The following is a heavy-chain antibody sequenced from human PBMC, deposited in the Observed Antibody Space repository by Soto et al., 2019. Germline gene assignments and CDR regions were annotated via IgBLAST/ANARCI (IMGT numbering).Heavy chain of an antibody. J-gene: IGHJ6*02. CDR1: GGSINSGDYY. D-gene: IGHD2-15*01. CDR3: ARDGWQGVDV. Sequence: SETLSLTCTVSGGSINSGDYYWSWIRQPPGEGLEWIGYIYYTGTTYYNPSLKSRVTISIDTSKNQFFLKLGSVTAADTAVYFCARDGWQGVDVWGQGTTVTVSS. CDR2: IYYTGTT. V-gene: IGHV4-30-4*01.